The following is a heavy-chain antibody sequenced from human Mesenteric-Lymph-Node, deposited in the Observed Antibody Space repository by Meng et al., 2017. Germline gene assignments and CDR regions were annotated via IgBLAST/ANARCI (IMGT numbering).Heavy chain of an antibody. V-gene: IGHV1-3*01. CDR2: INAGNGNT. CDR1: GYTFTTYA. J-gene: IGHJ5*02. Sequence: QVHLVQSGAEVKKPGASVKVSCKASGYTFTTYAIHWVRQAPGPRLEWMGWINAGNGNTRYSQKFQGRVSITRDTSASTAYMELSSLRSEDTAVYYCARCIAVAGNWFDPWGQGTLVTVSS. CDR3: ARCIAVAGNWFDP. D-gene: IGHD6-19*01.